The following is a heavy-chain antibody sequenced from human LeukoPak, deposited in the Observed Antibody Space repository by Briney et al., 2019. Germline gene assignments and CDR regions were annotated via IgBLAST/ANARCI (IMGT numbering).Heavy chain of an antibody. CDR3: ARRGAAGTYYFDY. CDR2: ISGSGGST. CDR1: GFTFSSYA. D-gene: IGHD6-13*01. J-gene: IGHJ4*02. V-gene: IGHV3-23*01. Sequence: GGSLRLSCAASGFTFSSYAMSWVRQAPGKGLEWVSAISGSGGSTYYADSVKGRFTISRDNSKNTLYLQTTSLRAEDTALYYCARRGAAGTYYFDYWGQGTLVTVSS.